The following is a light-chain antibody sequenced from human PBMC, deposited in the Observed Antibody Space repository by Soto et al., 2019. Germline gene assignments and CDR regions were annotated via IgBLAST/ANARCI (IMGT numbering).Light chain of an antibody. CDR1: SSNIGAGYD. CDR2: GNS. J-gene: IGLJ2*01. Sequence: QSVLTQPPSVSGAPGQGVTISCTGSSSNIGAGYDVHWYQQLPGTAPKLLIYGNSNRPSGVPDRFSGSKSGTSASLAITGLQAEDEADYYCQSYDSSHVVFGGGTKVTVL. CDR3: QSYDSSHVV. V-gene: IGLV1-40*01.